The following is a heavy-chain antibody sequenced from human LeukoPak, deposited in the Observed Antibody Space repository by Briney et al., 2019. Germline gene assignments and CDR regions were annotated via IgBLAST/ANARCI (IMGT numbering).Heavy chain of an antibody. D-gene: IGHD4-17*01. CDR2: LWPDGGVK. CDR3: ARLLGSVTTFDY. Sequence: GGSLRLSCAAPGLSFSSSYMSWVRQAPGKGLEWVATLWPDGGVKRYVDSVRDRFTISRDNAKSSLYLQMSSLGAEDTGVYYCARLLGSVTTFDYWGQGALVTVS. CDR1: GLSFSSSY. V-gene: IGHV3-7*01. J-gene: IGHJ4*02.